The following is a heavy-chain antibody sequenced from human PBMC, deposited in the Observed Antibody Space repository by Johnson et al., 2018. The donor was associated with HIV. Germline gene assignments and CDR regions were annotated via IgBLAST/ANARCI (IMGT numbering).Heavy chain of an antibody. CDR3: ARDSTPWGGDYVDYTFDI. Sequence: QVQLVESEGGVVQPGRSLRLSCAASGFTFSSYAMHWVRQAPGKGLEWVAVIWYDGSNKYYADSVKGRFTISRDNSKNTLYLQMNSLKTEDTAVYYCARDSTPWGGDYVDYTFDIWGQGTMVTVSS. CDR1: GFTFSSYA. J-gene: IGHJ3*02. D-gene: IGHD4-17*01. V-gene: IGHV3-33*08. CDR2: IWYDGSNK.